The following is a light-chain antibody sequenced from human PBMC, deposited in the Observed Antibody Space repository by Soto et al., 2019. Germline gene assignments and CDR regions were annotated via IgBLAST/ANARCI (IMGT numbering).Light chain of an antibody. V-gene: IGKV3-15*01. Sequence: EIVMTQSPATLSVSPGERATLSCRASQSVGGDLAWCQHKPGQTPRLLIYDTSARATGVPARFSGSRSGPEFTLTINSLQSEDFAIYYCQRYNNWPLTFGGGTKVDIK. CDR2: DTS. CDR1: QSVGGD. J-gene: IGKJ4*01. CDR3: QRYNNWPLT.